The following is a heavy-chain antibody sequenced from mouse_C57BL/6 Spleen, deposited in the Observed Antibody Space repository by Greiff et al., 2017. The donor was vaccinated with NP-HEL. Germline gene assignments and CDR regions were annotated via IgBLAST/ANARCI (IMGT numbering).Heavy chain of an antibody. D-gene: IGHD1-1*01. CDR3: ARALLLRLYFDY. V-gene: IGHV5-4*03. Sequence: EVNLVESGGGLVKPGGSLKLSCAASGFTFSSYAMSWVRQTPEKRLEWVATISDGGSYTYYPDNVKGRFTISRDNAKNNLYLQMSHLKSEDTAMYYCARALLLRLYFDYWGQGTTLTVSS. CDR2: ISDGGSYT. J-gene: IGHJ2*01. CDR1: GFTFSSYA.